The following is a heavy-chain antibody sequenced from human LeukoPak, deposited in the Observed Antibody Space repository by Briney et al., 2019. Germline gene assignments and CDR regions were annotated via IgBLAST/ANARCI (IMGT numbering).Heavy chain of an antibody. CDR2: IYTSGST. J-gene: IGHJ4*02. D-gene: IGHD3-22*01. CDR1: GGSISSGSYY. V-gene: IGHV4-61*02. Sequence: SETLFLTCTVSGGSISSGSYYWSWIRQPAGKGLEWIGRIYTSGSTNYNPSLKSRVTISVDTSKNEFSLNLSSVTAADTAVYYCASGYYYRGDYWGQGTLVTVSS. CDR3: ASGYYYRGDY.